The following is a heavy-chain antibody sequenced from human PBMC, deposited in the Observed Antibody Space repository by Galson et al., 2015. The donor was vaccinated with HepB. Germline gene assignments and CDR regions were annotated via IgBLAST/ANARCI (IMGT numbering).Heavy chain of an antibody. V-gene: IGHV1-24*01. CDR1: GYTLTELS. CDR3: ATDQGGSYVWFDP. D-gene: IGHD1-26*01. J-gene: IGHJ5*02. CDR2: FDPEDGET. Sequence: SVKVSCKVSGYTLTELSMHWVRQAPGKGLEWMGGFDPEDGETIYAQKFQGRVTITEDTSTDTAYMELSSLRSEDTAVYYCATDQGGSYVWFDPWGQGTLVTVSS.